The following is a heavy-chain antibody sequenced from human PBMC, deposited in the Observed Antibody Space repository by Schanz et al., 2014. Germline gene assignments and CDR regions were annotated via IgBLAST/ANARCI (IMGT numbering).Heavy chain of an antibody. D-gene: IGHD3-9*01. V-gene: IGHV3-23*04. Sequence: EVQLAESGGGLVQPGGSLRLSCAASGFTFSSHWMHWVRQDPGKGLEWVSLISDSGDTAYYADSVKGRFTISRDNSKNTLYLQMSSLRADDTAVYYCAKAADWPVTRFDPWGQGTLVTVSS. J-gene: IGHJ5*02. CDR2: ISDSGDTA. CDR1: GFTFSSHW. CDR3: AKAADWPVTRFDP.